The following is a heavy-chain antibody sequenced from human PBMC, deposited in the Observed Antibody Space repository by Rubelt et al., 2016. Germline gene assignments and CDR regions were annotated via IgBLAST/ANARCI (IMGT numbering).Heavy chain of an antibody. CDR3: ATQGYCSSTSCYGAY. Sequence: EVQLVESGGGLVQPGGSLRLSCAASGFTFSSYSMNWVRQAPGKGLEWVSYISSSSSTIYYADSVKGRFPISRDNATNSLYLQMNSLGDEDTAVYYCATQGYCSSTSCYGAYWGQGTLVTVSS. D-gene: IGHD2-2*01. V-gene: IGHV3-48*02. CDR1: GFTFSSYS. J-gene: IGHJ4*02. CDR2: ISSSSSTI.